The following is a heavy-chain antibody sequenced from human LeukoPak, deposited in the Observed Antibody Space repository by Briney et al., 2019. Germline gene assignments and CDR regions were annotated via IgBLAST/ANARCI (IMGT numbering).Heavy chain of an antibody. Sequence: GGSLRLSCAASGFTFSSYGMNWVRQAPGKGLEWVSSISSSSSYIYYADSVKGRFTISRDNAKNSLYLQMNSLRAEDTAVYYCARDHRLLPWFDPWGQGTLVTVSS. V-gene: IGHV3-21*01. CDR2: ISSSSSYI. CDR3: ARDHRLLPWFDP. CDR1: GFTFSSYG. D-gene: IGHD5-18*01. J-gene: IGHJ5*02.